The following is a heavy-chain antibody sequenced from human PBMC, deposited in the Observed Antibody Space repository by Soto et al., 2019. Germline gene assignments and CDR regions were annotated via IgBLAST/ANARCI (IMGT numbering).Heavy chain of an antibody. V-gene: IGHV3-23*01. D-gene: IGHD4-17*01. Sequence: GGSLRLSCAASGFSFVNYAMNWVRQAPGKGLEWVSGIGGRDGTTNDADSVKGRFTISRDNSKNTLYLQMNSLRAEDTAVYYCAKGTYGTFDYWGQGTLVTVSS. CDR3: AKGTYGTFDY. CDR1: GFSFVNYA. CDR2: IGGRDGTT. J-gene: IGHJ4*02.